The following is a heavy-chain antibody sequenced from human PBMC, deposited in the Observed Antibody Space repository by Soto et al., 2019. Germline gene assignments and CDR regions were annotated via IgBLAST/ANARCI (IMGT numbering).Heavy chain of an antibody. J-gene: IGHJ5*02. CDR1: GYTFFTYD. V-gene: IGHV1-18*01. CDR2: ISTYSGDT. D-gene: IGHD5-12*01. CDR3: ARHHGPTTSENWFDP. Sequence: ASVKVSCKASGYTFFTYDISWVRQAPGQGPEWMGWISTYSGDTKYAQKFQGRVTMTTDTSTTTAYLELRSLRSDDTAVYYCARHHGPTTSENWFDPWGQGTLVTVSS.